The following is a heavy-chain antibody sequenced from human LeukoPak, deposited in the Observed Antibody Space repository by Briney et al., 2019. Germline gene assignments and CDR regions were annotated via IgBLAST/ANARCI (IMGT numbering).Heavy chain of an antibody. J-gene: IGHJ4*02. Sequence: SETLSLTCTVSGYSISSGYYWGWIRQPPGKGLEWIGSIYHSGSTYYNPSLKSRVTISVDTSKNQFSLKLSSVTAADTAVYYCARDQAGIPRYYFDYWGQGTLVTVSS. CDR3: ARDQAGIPRYYFDY. CDR2: IYHSGST. CDR1: GYSISSGYY. D-gene: IGHD2-21*01. V-gene: IGHV4-38-2*02.